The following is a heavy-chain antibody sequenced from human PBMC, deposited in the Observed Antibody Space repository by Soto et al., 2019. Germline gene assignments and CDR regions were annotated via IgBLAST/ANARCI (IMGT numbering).Heavy chain of an antibody. CDR3: AREYYYGAHWFDP. Sequence: SMRVCYAAAGVTCGDFYVSWISQDPGKGLEWVSYISSSGSTIYYADSVKGRFTISRDNAKNSLYLQMNSLRAEDTAVYYCAREYYYGAHWFDPWGQRTLVTVST. V-gene: IGHV3-11*01. J-gene: IGHJ5*02. CDR1: GVTCGDFY. D-gene: IGHD3-10*01. CDR2: ISSSGSTI.